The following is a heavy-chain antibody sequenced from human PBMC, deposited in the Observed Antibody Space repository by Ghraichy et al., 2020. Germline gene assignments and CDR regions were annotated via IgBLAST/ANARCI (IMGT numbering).Heavy chain of an antibody. J-gene: IGHJ3*02. V-gene: IGHV3-21*01. CDR1: GFTFSSYS. D-gene: IGHD6-13*01. Sequence: GESLNISCAASGFTFSSYSMNWVRQAPGKGLEWVSSISSSSSYIYYADSVKGRFTISRDNAKNSLYLQMNSLRAEDTAVYYCARLLSSQQLVLYAFDIWGQGTMVTVSS. CDR2: ISSSSSYI. CDR3: ARLLSSQQLVLYAFDI.